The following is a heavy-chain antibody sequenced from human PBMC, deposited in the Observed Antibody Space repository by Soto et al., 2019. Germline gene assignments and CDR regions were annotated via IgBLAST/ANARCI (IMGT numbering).Heavy chain of an antibody. CDR3: ARDSADIVVVPAADYYYCGMDV. Sequence: QVQLVQSGAEVKKPGASVKVSCKASGYTFTSYGISWVRQAPGQGLEWMGWMSAYNGNTNYAQKLQGRVTMTTDTSTSTAYMELRILISDDTAVYYCARDSADIVVVPAADYYYCGMDVWGQGTTVTVSS. CDR2: MSAYNGNT. D-gene: IGHD2-2*01. V-gene: IGHV1-18*01. J-gene: IGHJ6*02. CDR1: GYTFTSYG.